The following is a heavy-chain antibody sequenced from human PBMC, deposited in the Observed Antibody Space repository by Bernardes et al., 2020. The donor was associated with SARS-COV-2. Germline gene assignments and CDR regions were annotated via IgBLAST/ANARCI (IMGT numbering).Heavy chain of an antibody. CDR3: TTVSQQFYDATGYYY. D-gene: IGHD3-22*01. CDR2: INPANGNT. Sequence: ASVKVSCKASGYRFSDFPVHWVRQAPGQRLEWMGWINPANGNTKYSQRFQGKVSFTRDTSASTAYMELSSLKSEDTAVFYCTTVSQQFYDATGYYYWGQGTLVTVSS. J-gene: IGHJ4*02. CDR1: GYRFSDFP. V-gene: IGHV1-3*01.